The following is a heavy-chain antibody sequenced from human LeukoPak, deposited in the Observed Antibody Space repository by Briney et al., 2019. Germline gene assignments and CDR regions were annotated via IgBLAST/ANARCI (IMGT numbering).Heavy chain of an antibody. CDR3: TKPGGDYIGTYYVDF. D-gene: IGHD1-26*01. Sequence: GGSLRLSCAASGLTFSSYAMSWVRQAPGKGLEWVAGITMSGGNTYYADSVKGRFVISRDNSQSMLYLQMSSLRAEDSAVYYCTKPGGDYIGTYYVDFWGQGTLVTVSS. J-gene: IGHJ4*02. CDR1: GLTFSSYA. CDR2: ITMSGGNT. V-gene: IGHV3-23*01.